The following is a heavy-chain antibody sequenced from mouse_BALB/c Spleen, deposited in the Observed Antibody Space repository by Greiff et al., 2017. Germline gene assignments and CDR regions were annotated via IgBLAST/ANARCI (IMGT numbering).Heavy chain of an antibody. V-gene: IGHV1-15*01. Sequence: QVQLQQSGAELVRPGASVTLSCKASGYTFTDYEMHWVKQTPVHGLEWIGAIDPETGGTAYNQKFKGKATLTADKSSSTAYMELRSLTSEDSAVYYCTRILRNYWGQGTTLTVSS. CDR3: TRILRNY. J-gene: IGHJ2*01. CDR1: GYTFTDYE. CDR2: IDPETGGT. D-gene: IGHD1-1*01.